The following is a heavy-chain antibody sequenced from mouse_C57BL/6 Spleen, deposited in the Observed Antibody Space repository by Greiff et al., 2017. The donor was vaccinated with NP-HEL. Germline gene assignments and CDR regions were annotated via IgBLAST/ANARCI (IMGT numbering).Heavy chain of an antibody. CDR2: INPNNGGT. CDR1: GYTFTDYY. V-gene: IGHV1-26*01. Sequence: EVQLQQSGPELVKPGASVKISCKASGYTFTDYYMNWVKKSHGKSLEWIGDINPNNGGTSYNQKFKGKATLTVDKSSSTAYMELRSLTSEDSAVYYCARDYYGSFDYWGQGTTLTVSS. CDR3: ARDYYGSFDY. D-gene: IGHD1-1*01. J-gene: IGHJ2*01.